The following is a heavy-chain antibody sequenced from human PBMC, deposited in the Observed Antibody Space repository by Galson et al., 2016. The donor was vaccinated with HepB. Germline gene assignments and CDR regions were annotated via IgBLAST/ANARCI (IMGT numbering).Heavy chain of an antibody. CDR1: GGSFSGYY. V-gene: IGHV4-34*01. J-gene: IGHJ4*02. CDR2: IYPSGRT. CDR3: ARGYAPNKGLRSSSRRWFEY. Sequence: ATLSLTCAVYGGSFSGYYWSWIRQPPGKGLEWIGEIYPSGRTNYNPSLKSRISMSIDTSKNQFSLKVNSMTAADTAVYYCARGYAPNKGLRSSSRRWFEYWGQGTLATVSS. D-gene: IGHD5-12*01.